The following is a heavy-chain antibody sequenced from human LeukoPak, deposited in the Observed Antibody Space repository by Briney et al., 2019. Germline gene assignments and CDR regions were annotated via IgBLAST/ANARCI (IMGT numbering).Heavy chain of an antibody. CDR3: ARGFIAAAGQTNFDY. J-gene: IGHJ4*02. CDR2: ISYDGSNK. CDR1: GFTFSSYA. D-gene: IGHD6-13*01. Sequence: GGSLRLSCAASGFTFSSYAMHWVRQAPGKGLEWVAVISYDGSNKYYADSVKGRFTISRDSSKNTLYLQMNSLRAEDTAVYYCARGFIAAAGQTNFDYWGQGTLVTVSS. V-gene: IGHV3-30-3*01.